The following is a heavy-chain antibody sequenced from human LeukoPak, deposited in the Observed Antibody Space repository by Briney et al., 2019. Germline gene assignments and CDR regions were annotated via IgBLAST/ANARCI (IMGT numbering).Heavy chain of an antibody. CDR3: ARHVGSYDSWSGSLDY. CDR1: GYSFTSYW. Sequence: HGESLKISCKGSGYSFTSYWIGWVRQMPGKGLEWMGIIYPGDSDTRYSPSFQGQVTISADKSISTAYLQWSSLKASDTAMYYCARHVGSYDSWSGSLDYWGQGTLVTVSS. V-gene: IGHV5-51*01. D-gene: IGHD3-3*01. CDR2: IYPGDSDT. J-gene: IGHJ4*02.